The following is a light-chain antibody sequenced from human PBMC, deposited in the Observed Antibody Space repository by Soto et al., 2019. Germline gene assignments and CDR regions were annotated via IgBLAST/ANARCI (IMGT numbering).Light chain of an antibody. J-gene: IGKJ1*01. CDR3: QQYDNLPPWT. CDR2: GAS. Sequence: EIVMTQSPATLSVSPGERATLSCKASQSVGTYLAWYQQKPGQAPRLLIYGASTRATGVPARFSGGESGTEFTLTISSLQSEDFAIYHGQQYDNLPPWTFGQGTKVEIK. V-gene: IGKV3-15*01. CDR1: QSVGTY.